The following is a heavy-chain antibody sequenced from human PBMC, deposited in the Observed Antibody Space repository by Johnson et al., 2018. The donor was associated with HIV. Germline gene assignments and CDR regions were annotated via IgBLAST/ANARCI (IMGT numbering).Heavy chain of an antibody. CDR3: AKDDNLGVWYSDAFDI. CDR2: ISYDGSSK. Sequence: QVQLVESGGGVVQPGRSLRLSCAASGFTFSSFAMHWVRQAPGKGLEWVAVISYDGSSKNYADSVKGRFTISRDNSKNTLYLQMNSLRAEDTAVYYCAKDDNLGVWYSDAFDIWGQGTVVTVSS. V-gene: IGHV3-30*04. J-gene: IGHJ3*02. D-gene: IGHD6-19*01. CDR1: GFTFSSFA.